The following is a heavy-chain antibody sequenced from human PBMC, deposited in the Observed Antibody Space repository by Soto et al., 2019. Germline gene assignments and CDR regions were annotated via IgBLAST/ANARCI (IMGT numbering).Heavy chain of an antibody. CDR2: IIPIFGTA. D-gene: IGHD3-3*01. CDR1: GGTFSSYA. Sequence: GASVKVSCKASGGTFSSYAISLVRQAPGQGLEWMGGIIPIFGTANYAQKFQGRVTITADESTSTAYMELSSLRSEDTAVYYCARDRFSLTTYWFDPWGQGTLVTVSS. J-gene: IGHJ5*02. V-gene: IGHV1-69*13. CDR3: ARDRFSLTTYWFDP.